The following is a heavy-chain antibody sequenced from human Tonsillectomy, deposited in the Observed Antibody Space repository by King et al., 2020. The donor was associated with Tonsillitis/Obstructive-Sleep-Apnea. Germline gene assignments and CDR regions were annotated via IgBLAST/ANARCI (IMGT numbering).Heavy chain of an antibody. CDR2: IYYSGST. D-gene: IGHD5-24*01. J-gene: IGHJ4*02. CDR1: GGSISSGDYY. Sequence: QLQESGPGLVKPSQTLSLTCTVSGGSISSGDYYWSWIRQHPGKGLEWIGYIYYSGSTYYNPSLKSRISISVDTSKNQFSLRLSSVTAADTAVYYCASEPTGWLQLGGDFDYWGQGTLVTVSS. V-gene: IGHV4-31*03. CDR3: ASEPTGWLQLGGDFDY.